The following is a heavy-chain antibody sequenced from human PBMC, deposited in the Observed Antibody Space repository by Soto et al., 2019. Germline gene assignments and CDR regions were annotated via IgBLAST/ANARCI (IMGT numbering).Heavy chain of an antibody. CDR2: ISSSSSTI. D-gene: IGHD3-10*01. CDR1: GFTFSSYS. V-gene: IGHV3-48*02. CDR3: ARDWPGKGHDAFDI. J-gene: IGHJ3*02. Sequence: EVQLVESGGGLVQPGGSLRLSCAASGFTFSSYSMNWVRQAPGKGLEWVSYISSSSSTIYYADSVKGRFTISRDNAKNSLYLQMNSLRDEDTAVYYCARDWPGKGHDAFDIWGQGTMVTVSS.